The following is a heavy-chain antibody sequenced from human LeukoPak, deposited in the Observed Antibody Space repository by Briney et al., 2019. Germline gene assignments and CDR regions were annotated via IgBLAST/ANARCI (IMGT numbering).Heavy chain of an antibody. Sequence: GGSLRLSCAASGFTFSSYAMSWVRQAPGKGLECISGFSGSGGSTYYADSVKGRFTISRDNAKNSLYLQMNSLRAEDTAVYYCARARRADLRFGEAFRHTKAARAFDIWGQGTMVSVSS. J-gene: IGHJ3*02. D-gene: IGHD3-10*01. CDR3: ARARRADLRFGEAFRHTKAARAFDI. V-gene: IGHV3-23*01. CDR1: GFTFSSYA. CDR2: FSGSGGST.